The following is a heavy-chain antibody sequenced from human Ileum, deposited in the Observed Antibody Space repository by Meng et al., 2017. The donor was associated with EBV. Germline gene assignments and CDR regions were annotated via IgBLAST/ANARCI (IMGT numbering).Heavy chain of an antibody. CDR1: GDSISNEHW. J-gene: IGHJ4*02. CDR2: IHHTRGP. CDR3: ASNGAFSLDH. Sequence: QVTAQEAGPGLVGPSGPLSLPCSVSGDSISNEHWWSWVRQSPGKGLEWIGEIHHTRGPNYNPSLKSRVIISVDKSNNHFSLRLSAVTAADTAVYYCASNGAFSLDHWGQGTLVTVSS. D-gene: IGHD2-8*01. V-gene: IGHV4-4*02.